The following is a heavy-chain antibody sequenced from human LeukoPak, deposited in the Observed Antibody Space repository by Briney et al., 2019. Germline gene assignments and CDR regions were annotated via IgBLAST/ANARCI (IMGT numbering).Heavy chain of an antibody. V-gene: IGHV3-7*01. J-gene: IGHJ4*02. CDR2: INQDESVK. Sequence: GGSLRLSCAASGFTFTNYWMTWVRQAPGKGLEFVANINQDESVKNYVDSVKGRFIISRDNAENSLHLQMNSLRVEDTAVYYCARDPGSSAFDYWGQGTLVTASS. D-gene: IGHD5/OR15-5a*01. CDR1: GFTFTNYW. CDR3: ARDPGSSAFDY.